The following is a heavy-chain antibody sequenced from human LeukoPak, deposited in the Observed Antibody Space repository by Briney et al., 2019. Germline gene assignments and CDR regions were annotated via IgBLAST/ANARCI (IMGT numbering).Heavy chain of an antibody. CDR3: ARDAKKVHDFWSGYYKGNDAFDI. J-gene: IGHJ3*02. V-gene: IGHV3-48*04. D-gene: IGHD3-3*01. Sequence: PGGALRLSCAASGFTFSTHDVNWVRQAPGKGREWVSFINSRRSTIYYADSVKGRFTISRDNAKNSLYLQMNSLRAEDTAVYYCARDAKKVHDFWSGYYKGNDAFDIWGQGTMVTVSS. CDR1: GFTFSTHD. CDR2: INSRRSTI.